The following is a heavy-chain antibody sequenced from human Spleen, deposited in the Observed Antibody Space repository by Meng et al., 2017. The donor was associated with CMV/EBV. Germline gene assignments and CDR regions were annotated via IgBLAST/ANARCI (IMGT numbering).Heavy chain of an antibody. CDR1: GFTLTNAW. J-gene: IGHJ4*02. D-gene: IGHD5-18*01. Sequence: GGSLRLSCAGSGFTLTNAWMSWVRQAPGKGLEWVANIKQDGSEKYYVDSVKGRFTISRDNAKNSLYLQMDSLRADDTAVYYCARGGYNYAYWGQGTLVTVSS. CDR2: IKQDGSEK. CDR3: ARGGYNYAY. V-gene: IGHV3-7*01.